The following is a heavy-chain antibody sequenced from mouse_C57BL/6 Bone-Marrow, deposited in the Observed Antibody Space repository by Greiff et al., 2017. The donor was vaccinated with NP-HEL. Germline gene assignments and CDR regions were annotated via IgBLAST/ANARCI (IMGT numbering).Heavy chain of an antibody. Sequence: EVQLQQSGAELVRPGASVKLSCTASGFNIKDDYMHWVKQRPEQGLEWIGWIDPENGDTEYASKFQGKATITADTSSNTAYLQLSSLTSEDTAVYYCTTEGLWLRRGDYWGQGTSVTVSS. CDR3: TTEGLWLRRGDY. CDR2: IDPENGDT. D-gene: IGHD2-2*01. J-gene: IGHJ4*01. CDR1: GFNIKDDY. V-gene: IGHV14-4*01.